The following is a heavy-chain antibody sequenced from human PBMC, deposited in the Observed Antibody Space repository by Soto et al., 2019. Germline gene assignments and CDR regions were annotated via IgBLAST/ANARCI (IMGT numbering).Heavy chain of an antibody. CDR1: GGTFSSYA. J-gene: IGHJ6*02. CDR2: IIPIFGTA. CDR3: ARDLTGTSSEYYYYGMDV. V-gene: IGHV1-69*13. Sequence: SVKVSCKASGGTFSSYAISWVRQAPGQGLEWMGGIIPIFGTANYAKKFQGRVTITADESTSTAYMELSSLRSEDTAVYYCARDLTGTSSEYYYYGMDVWGQGTTVTVSS. D-gene: IGHD1-7*01.